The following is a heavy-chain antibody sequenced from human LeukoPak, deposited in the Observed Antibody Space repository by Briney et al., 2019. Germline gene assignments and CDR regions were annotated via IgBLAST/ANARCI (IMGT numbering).Heavy chain of an antibody. CDR2: IYTSGST. Sequence: SETLSLTCTVSGGSISSGSYYWSWIRQPAGKGLEWIGRIYTSGSTNYNPSLKSRVTISVDTSKNQFSLKLSSVTAADTAVYYCARDDGSYESFDYWGQGTLVTVSS. CDR3: ARDDGSYESFDY. CDR1: GGSISSGSYY. V-gene: IGHV4-61*02. D-gene: IGHD1-26*01. J-gene: IGHJ4*02.